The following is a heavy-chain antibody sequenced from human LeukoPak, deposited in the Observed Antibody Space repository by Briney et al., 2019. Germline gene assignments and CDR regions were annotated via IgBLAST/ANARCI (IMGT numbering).Heavy chain of an antibody. V-gene: IGHV3-7*01. D-gene: IGHD4-17*01. CDR3: ARAPGEGWFDP. Sequence: GGSLRLSCAASGFTFSSDWMSWVRQAPGKGREWVASIKQDGSEKYYVDSVKGRFTISSDNAKNSLYLQMNSLRAEDTALYYCARAPGEGWFDPWGQGTLVTVSS. CDR2: IKQDGSEK. CDR1: GFTFSSDW. J-gene: IGHJ5*02.